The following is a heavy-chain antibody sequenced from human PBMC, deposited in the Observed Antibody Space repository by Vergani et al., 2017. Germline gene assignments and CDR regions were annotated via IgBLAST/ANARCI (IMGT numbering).Heavy chain of an antibody. CDR1: GVTVSSNY. D-gene: IGHD6-19*01. CDR3: AKVQQWLNPGYGP. J-gene: IGHJ5*02. Sequence: EVQLVESGGGLVQPGGSLRLSCAASGVTVSSNYMSWVRQAPGKGLEWVSVIYSGGGTYYTDSVKGRFTTSRDNSKNTLFLQMNSLRAEDTAVYYCAKVQQWLNPGYGPWGQGTLVTVSS. V-gene: IGHV3-66*01. CDR2: IYSGGGT.